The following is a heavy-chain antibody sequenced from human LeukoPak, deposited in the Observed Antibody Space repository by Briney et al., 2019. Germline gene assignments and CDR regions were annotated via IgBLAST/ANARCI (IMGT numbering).Heavy chain of an antibody. D-gene: IGHD6-19*01. CDR3: AKAKGSGLNYYFDY. J-gene: IGHJ4*02. Sequence: GGSLRLSCAASGFTFSNYAMSWVRQAPGKGLEWVAGISGTGGTTYYADSVKGRFTISRDKSKNTLYLQMNSLRVEDTAEYYCAKAKGSGLNYYFDYWGQGTLVTVSS. CDR2: ISGTGGTT. V-gene: IGHV3-23*01. CDR1: GFTFSNYA.